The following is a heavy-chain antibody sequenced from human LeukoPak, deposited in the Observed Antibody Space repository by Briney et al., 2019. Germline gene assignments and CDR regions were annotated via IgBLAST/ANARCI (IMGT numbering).Heavy chain of an antibody. J-gene: IGHJ4*02. CDR3: ARDQYYYDSSGYSPFDY. CDR2: IYYSGST. CDR1: GGSISSYY. Sequence: PSETLSLTCTVSGGSISSYYWSWIRQPPGKGLEWIGYIYYSGSTNYNPSLKSRVTMSVDTSKNQFSLKLSSVTAADTAVYYCARDQYYYDSSGYSPFDYWGQGTLVTVSS. V-gene: IGHV4-59*12. D-gene: IGHD3-22*01.